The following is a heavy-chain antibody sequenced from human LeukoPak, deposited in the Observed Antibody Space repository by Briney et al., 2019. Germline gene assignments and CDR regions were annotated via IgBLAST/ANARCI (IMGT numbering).Heavy chain of an antibody. CDR2: ISCSSSYI. CDR3: ARDRIIYGDYGDAFDI. CDR1: GFTFSRYS. V-gene: IGHV3-21*01. J-gene: IGHJ3*02. Sequence: GGSLRLSCAASGFTFSRYSMNWVRQAPGRGLEWVSSISCSSSYIYYADSLKGRFTISRDNAKNSLYLQMNSLRAEDTAVYFCARDRIIYGDYGDAFDIWGQGTMVTVSS. D-gene: IGHD4-17*01.